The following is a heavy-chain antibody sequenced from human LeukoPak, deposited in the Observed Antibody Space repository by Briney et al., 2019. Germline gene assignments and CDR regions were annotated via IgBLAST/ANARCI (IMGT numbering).Heavy chain of an antibody. J-gene: IGHJ4*02. V-gene: IGHV1-2*02. CDR1: GYTFTGYY. CDR3: AGARIFGVVTTDY. CDR2: INPNSGGT. Sequence: ASVKVSCKASGYTFTGYYMHWVRQAPGQGLEWTGWINPNSGGTNYAQKFQGRVTMTRDTSISTAYMELSRLRSDDTAVYYCAGARIFGVVTTDYWGQGTLVTVSS. D-gene: IGHD3-3*01.